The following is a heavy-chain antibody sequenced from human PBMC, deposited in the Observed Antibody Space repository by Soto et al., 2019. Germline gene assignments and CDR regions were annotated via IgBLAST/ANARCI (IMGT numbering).Heavy chain of an antibody. CDR2: IWYDGSNK. CDR1: GFTFSSYG. CDR3: ARDLFMVTTAGDAFDI. D-gene: IGHD2-21*02. V-gene: IGHV3-33*01. Sequence: QVQLVESAGGVVQPGRSLRLSCAASGFTFSSYGMHWVRQAPGKGLEWVAVIWYDGSNKYYADSVKGRFTISRDNSKNTLYLQMNSLRAEDTAVYSCARDLFMVTTAGDAFDIWGQGTMVTVSS. J-gene: IGHJ3*02.